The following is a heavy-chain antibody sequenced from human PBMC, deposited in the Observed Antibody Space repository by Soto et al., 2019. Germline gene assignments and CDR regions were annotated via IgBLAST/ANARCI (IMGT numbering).Heavy chain of an antibody. CDR1: GYTFTSYG. Sequence: GASVKVSCKASGYTFTSYGISWVRQAPGQGLEWMGWISAYNGNTNYAQKLQGRVTMTTDTSTSTAYMELRGLRSDDTAVYYCARDPSTVTMNWFDPWGQGTLVTVSS. D-gene: IGHD4-17*01. CDR3: ARDPSTVTMNWFDP. J-gene: IGHJ5*02. V-gene: IGHV1-18*01. CDR2: ISAYNGNT.